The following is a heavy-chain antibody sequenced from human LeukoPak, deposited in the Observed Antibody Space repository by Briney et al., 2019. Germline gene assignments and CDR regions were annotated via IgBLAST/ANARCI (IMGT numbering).Heavy chain of an antibody. CDR2: TYYRSKSHN. V-gene: IGHV6-1*01. CDR1: GDSVSSNSGA. CDR3: ADTVAGTLGNV. Sequence: SQTLSLTCAISGDSVSSNSGAWNWIRQSPSRGLEWLGRTYYRSKSHNDYAVSVKSRITINPDTSKNQFSLQLNSVTPEDTAVYYCADTVAGTLGNVWGQGTLVTVSS. J-gene: IGHJ4*02. D-gene: IGHD6-19*01.